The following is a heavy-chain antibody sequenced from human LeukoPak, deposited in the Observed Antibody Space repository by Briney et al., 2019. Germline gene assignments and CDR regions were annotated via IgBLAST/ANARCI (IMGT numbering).Heavy chain of an antibody. Sequence: PSETLSLTCTVSGGSISSGSYYWSWIRQPAGKGLEWIGRIYTSGSTNYNPSLKSRVTISVDTSKNQFSLKLSSVTATDTAVDYCARDNPYDFWSGYPNWFDPWGQGTLVTVSS. CDR2: IYTSGST. J-gene: IGHJ5*02. D-gene: IGHD3-3*01. V-gene: IGHV4-61*02. CDR1: GGSISSGSYY. CDR3: ARDNPYDFWSGYPNWFDP.